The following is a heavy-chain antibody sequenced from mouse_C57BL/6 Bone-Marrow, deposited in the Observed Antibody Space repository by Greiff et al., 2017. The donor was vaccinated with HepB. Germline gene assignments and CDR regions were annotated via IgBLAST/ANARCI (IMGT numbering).Heavy chain of an antibody. V-gene: IGHV1-15*01. CDR1: GYTFTDYE. D-gene: IGHD3-3*01. CDR2: IDPETGGT. J-gene: IGHJ2*01. CDR3: TGTGDY. Sequence: QVQLKESGAELVRPGASVTLSCKASGYTFTDYEMHWVKQTPVHGLEWIGAIDPETGGTAYNQKFKGKAILTADKSSSTAYMELRSLTSEDSAVYYCTGTGDYWGQGTTLTVSS.